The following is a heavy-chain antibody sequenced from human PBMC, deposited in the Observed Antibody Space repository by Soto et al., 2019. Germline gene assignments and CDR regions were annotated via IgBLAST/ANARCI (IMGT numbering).Heavy chain of an antibody. CDR3: AKDVVVGATTRLGDYYYYYVMDV. D-gene: IGHD1-26*01. CDR2: ISYDGSNK. CDR1: GFTFSSYG. Sequence: GGSLKLSFAASGFTFSSYGMHWARQAPGKGREWVADISYDGSNKYYADSEKARLTISRDNSKNTLYLQMYSLRDEDTAMYYCAKDVVVGATTRLGDYYYYYVMDVWGQGTTVTVSS. J-gene: IGHJ6*02. V-gene: IGHV3-30*18.